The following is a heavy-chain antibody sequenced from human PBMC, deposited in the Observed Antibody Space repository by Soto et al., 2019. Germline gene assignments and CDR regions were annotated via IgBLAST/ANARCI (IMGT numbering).Heavy chain of an antibody. Sequence: ASVKVSCKASGGTFSSYTISWVRQAPGQGLEWMGRIIPILGIANYAQKFQGRVTITADKSTSTAYMELSSLRSEDTAVYYCARAACSGGSCYLFDYWGQGTLVTVSS. J-gene: IGHJ4*02. CDR1: GGTFSSYT. CDR2: IIPILGIA. V-gene: IGHV1-69*02. D-gene: IGHD2-15*01. CDR3: ARAACSGGSCYLFDY.